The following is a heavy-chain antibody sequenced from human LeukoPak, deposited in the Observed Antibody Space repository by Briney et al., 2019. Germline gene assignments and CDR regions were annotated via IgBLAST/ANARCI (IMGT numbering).Heavy chain of an antibody. D-gene: IGHD3-10*01. J-gene: IGHJ3*02. Sequence: GSLRLSCAASGLTFSSYWMHWVRQAPGKGLEWVAFIRYDGSNKYYADSVKGRFTISRDNSKNTLYLQMNSLRTEDTAVYYCAKDLGGLLWFGELFEGAFDIWGQGTMVTVSS. CDR1: GLTFSSYW. CDR3: AKDLGGLLWFGELFEGAFDI. CDR2: IRYDGSNK. V-gene: IGHV3-30*02.